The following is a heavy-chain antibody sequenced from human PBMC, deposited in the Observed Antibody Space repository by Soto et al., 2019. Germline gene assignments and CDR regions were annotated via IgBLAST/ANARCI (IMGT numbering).Heavy chain of an antibody. J-gene: IGHJ6*02. CDR1: GFTFSSYS. V-gene: IGHV3-48*02. CDR2: ISSSSSTI. Sequence: GGSLRLSCAASGFTFSSYSMNWVRQAPGKGLEWVSYISSSSSTIYYADSVKGRFTISRDNAKNSLYLQMNSLRDEDTAVYYCARGKYSGRFLRAEPRYGMDVWGQGTTVTVSS. D-gene: IGHD1-26*01. CDR3: ARGKYSGRFLRAEPRYGMDV.